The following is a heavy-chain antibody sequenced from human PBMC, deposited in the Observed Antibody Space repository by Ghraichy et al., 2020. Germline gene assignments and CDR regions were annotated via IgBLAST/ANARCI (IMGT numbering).Heavy chain of an antibody. D-gene: IGHD1-20*01. Sequence: SETLSLTCTVSGGSISSCSYYWGWIRQPPGKGLEWIGSIYYSGSTYYNPSLKSRVTISVDTSKNQFSLKLSSVTAADTAVYYCARQKLFNWNDVSNFDYWGQGTLVTVSS. CDR3: ARQKLFNWNDVSNFDY. J-gene: IGHJ4*02. V-gene: IGHV4-39*01. CDR2: IYYSGST. CDR1: GGSISSCSYY.